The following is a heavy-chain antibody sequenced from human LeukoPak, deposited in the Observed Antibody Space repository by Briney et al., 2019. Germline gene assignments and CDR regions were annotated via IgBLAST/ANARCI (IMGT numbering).Heavy chain of an antibody. J-gene: IGHJ6*02. CDR3: ARGYCSGGSCSPRLYYYYYGMDV. Sequence: ASVKVSCKASGYTFTSYGISWVRQAPGQGLEWMEWISAYNGNTNYAQKLQGRVTMTTDTSTSTAYMELRSLRSDDTAVYYCARGYCSGGSCSPRLYYYYYGMDVWGQGTTVTVSS. V-gene: IGHV1-18*01. CDR2: ISAYNGNT. D-gene: IGHD2-15*01. CDR1: GYTFTSYG.